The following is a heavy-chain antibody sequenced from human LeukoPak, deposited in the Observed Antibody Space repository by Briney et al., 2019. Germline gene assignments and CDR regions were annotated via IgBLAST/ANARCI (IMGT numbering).Heavy chain of an antibody. CDR3: ATDLGSKYYYDSSGSGDY. D-gene: IGHD3-22*01. CDR2: FDPEDGET. V-gene: IGHV1-24*01. Sequence: ASVKVSCKVSGYTLTELSMHWVRQAPGKGGEGMGGFDPEDGETIYAQKFQGRVTMTEDTSTDTAYMELSSLRSEDTAVYYCATDLGSKYYYDSSGSGDYWGQGTLVTVSS. J-gene: IGHJ4*02. CDR1: GYTLTELS.